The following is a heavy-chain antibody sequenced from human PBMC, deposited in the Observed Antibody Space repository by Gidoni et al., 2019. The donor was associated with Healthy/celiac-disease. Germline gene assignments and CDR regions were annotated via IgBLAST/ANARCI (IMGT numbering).Heavy chain of an antibody. Sequence: QAHLQESGPGLVKPSQTVSLTCTVSGGSISRGGYYWSRIRQHPGKGLEWIGYIYYSGSTYYNPSLKSRVTIAVDTSKNQFSLKLSSVTAADTAVYYCASRHDYRQEYYYYYMDVWGKGTTVTVSS. D-gene: IGHD4-4*01. CDR2: IYYSGST. V-gene: IGHV4-31*03. CDR1: GGSISRGGYY. J-gene: IGHJ6*03. CDR3: ASRHDYRQEYYYYYMDV.